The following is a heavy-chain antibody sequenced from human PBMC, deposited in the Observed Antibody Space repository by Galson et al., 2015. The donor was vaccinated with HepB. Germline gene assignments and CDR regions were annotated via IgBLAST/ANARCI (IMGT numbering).Heavy chain of an antibody. CDR2: ISYDGSNK. Sequence: SLRLSCAASGFTFSSYGMHWVRQAPGKGLEWVAVISYDGSNKYYADSVKGRFTISRDNSKNTLYLQMNSLRAEDTAVYYCAKGQGGGSYGFDYWGQGTLVTVSS. CDR3: AKGQGGGSYGFDY. J-gene: IGHJ4*02. CDR1: GFTFSSYG. V-gene: IGHV3-30*18. D-gene: IGHD1-26*01.